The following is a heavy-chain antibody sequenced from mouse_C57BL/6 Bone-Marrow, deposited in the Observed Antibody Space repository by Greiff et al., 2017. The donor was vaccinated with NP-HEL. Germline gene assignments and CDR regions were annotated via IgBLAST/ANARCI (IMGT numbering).Heavy chain of an antibody. Sequence: VHLVESGAELARPGASVKLSCKASGYTFTSYGISWVKQRTGQGLEWIGEIYPRSGNTYYNEKFKGKATLTADKSSSTAYMELRSLTSEDSAVYFCASSGRHGYYGYFDVWGTGTTVTVSS. J-gene: IGHJ1*03. CDR3: ASSGRHGYYGYFDV. CDR2: IYPRSGNT. D-gene: IGHD2-2*01. CDR1: GYTFTSYG. V-gene: IGHV1-81*01.